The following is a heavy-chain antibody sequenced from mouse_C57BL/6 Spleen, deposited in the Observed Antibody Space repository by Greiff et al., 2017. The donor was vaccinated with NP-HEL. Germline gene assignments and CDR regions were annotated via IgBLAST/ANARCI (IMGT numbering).Heavy chain of an antibody. CDR3: ARYGYVNFDY. D-gene: IGHD2-2*01. J-gene: IGHJ2*01. CDR1: GFTFSDYG. Sequence: EVMLVESGGGLVKPGGSLKLSCAASGFTFSDYGMHWVRQAPEKGLEWVAYISSGSSTIYYADTVKGRFTISRDNAKNTLFLQMTSLRSEDTAMYYGARYGYVNFDYWGQGTTLTVSS. CDR2: ISSGSSTI. V-gene: IGHV5-17*01.